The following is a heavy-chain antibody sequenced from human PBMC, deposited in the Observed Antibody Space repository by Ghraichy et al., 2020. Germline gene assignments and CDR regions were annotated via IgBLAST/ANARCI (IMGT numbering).Heavy chain of an antibody. CDR1: GFTFENYY. J-gene: IGHJ4*02. Sequence: GGSLRLSCATSGFTFENYYMSWFRQAPGKGLEWVSYISRDGVTTYYADSVKGRFSISRDMAKKSLYLQMNSLRAEDTAMYYCVRCLPWGGDSFDNWGQGTLVTVSS. D-gene: IGHD1-26*01. CDR3: VRCLPWGGDSFDN. V-gene: IGHV3-11*01. CDR2: ISRDGVTT.